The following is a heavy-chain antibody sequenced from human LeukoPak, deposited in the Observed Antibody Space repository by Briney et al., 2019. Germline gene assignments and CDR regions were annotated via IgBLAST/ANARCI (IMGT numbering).Heavy chain of an antibody. D-gene: IGHD4-17*01. J-gene: IGHJ5*02. CDR2: INPNSGGT. V-gene: IGHV1-2*02. CDR1: GYTFTGYY. CDR3: ARDYYGDYGWFDP. Sequence: GASVKVSCKASGYTFTGYYMHWVRQAPGQGLEWMGWINPNSGGTNYAQKFQGRVTMTRDTSISTAYMELSRLRSDDTAVYYCARDYYGDYGWFDPGGQGTLVTVSS.